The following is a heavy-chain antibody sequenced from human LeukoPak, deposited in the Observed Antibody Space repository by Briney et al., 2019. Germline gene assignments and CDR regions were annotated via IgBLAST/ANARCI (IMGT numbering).Heavy chain of an antibody. CDR3: AREPDAFDI. Sequence: GGSLRLSCAASGFTFSSYWMNWARQAPGKGLEWVASINHNGNVNYYVDSVKGRFTISRDNAKNSLYLQMNSLTAGDTAVYYCAREPDAFDIWGQGTMVTVSS. CDR1: GFTFSSYW. V-gene: IGHV3-7*01. J-gene: IGHJ3*02. CDR2: INHNGNVN.